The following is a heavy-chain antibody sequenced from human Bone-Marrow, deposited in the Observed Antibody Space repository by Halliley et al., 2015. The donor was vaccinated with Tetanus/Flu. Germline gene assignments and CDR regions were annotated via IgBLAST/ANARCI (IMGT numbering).Heavy chain of an antibody. CDR2: ISVSGGLT. CDR3: AKHGGY. D-gene: IGHD3-16*01. Sequence: PGKGLGWVSSISVSGGLTHYADSVKGRFTISRDNSRNTLYLEMNSLRAEDTAIYYCAKHGGYWGQGTQVTVSS. J-gene: IGHJ4*02. V-gene: IGHV3-23*01.